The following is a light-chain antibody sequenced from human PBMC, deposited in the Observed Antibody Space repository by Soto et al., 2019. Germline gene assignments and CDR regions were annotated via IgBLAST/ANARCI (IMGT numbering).Light chain of an antibody. CDR3: QQLSRYPST. J-gene: IGKJ4*01. CDR1: HDITNY. Sequence: SAPVGGIFTMTCHSGHDITNYLAWYQQKAGKAPKLLIYDASTLYSGVPSRFSGSGSGTDFTLTISGLQPEDFATYYCQQLSRYPSTFGGGTKVDIK. V-gene: IGKV1-9*01. CDR2: DAS.